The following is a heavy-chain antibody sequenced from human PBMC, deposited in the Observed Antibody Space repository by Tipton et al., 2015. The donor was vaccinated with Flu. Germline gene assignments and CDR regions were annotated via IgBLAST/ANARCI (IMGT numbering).Heavy chain of an antibody. D-gene: IGHD4-11*01. CDR2: IYYTGST. CDR3: ARPHSYSNYALDY. J-gene: IGHJ4*02. Sequence: LRLSCSVSGGSISSDSYYWGWVRQPPGRGLEWIGSIYYTGSTYSNPSLKSRVTISKDTSKNQFSLKLNSVTTADTAVYYCARPHSYSNYALDYWGQGALVTVSS. CDR1: GGSISSDSYY. V-gene: IGHV4-39*01.